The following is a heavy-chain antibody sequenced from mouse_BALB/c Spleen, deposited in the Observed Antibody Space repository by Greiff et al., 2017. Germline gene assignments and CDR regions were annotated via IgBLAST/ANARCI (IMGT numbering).Heavy chain of an antibody. J-gene: IGHJ3*01. D-gene: IGHD2-4*01. Sequence: QVQLQQSGAELVRPGSSVKISCKASGYAFSSYWMNWVKQRPGQGLEWIGQIYPGDGDTNYNGKFKGKATLTADKSSSTAYMQLSSLTSEDSAVYFCARDGDYGLAYWGQGTLVTVSA. CDR3: ARDGDYGLAY. CDR1: GYAFSSYW. V-gene: IGHV1-80*01. CDR2: IYPGDGDT.